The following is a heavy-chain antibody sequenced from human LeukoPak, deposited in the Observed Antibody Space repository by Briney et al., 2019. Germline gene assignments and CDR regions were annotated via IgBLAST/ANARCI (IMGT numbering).Heavy chain of an antibody. D-gene: IGHD4-17*01. Sequence: GESLQISCQGSGYSFTSYWIGWVRQLPGKGLEWMGIIYPGDSDTRYSPSFQGQVTISADKSISTAYLQWSSLKASDTAMYYCARRAVTHFDYWGQGTLVTVSS. CDR2: IYPGDSDT. V-gene: IGHV5-51*01. CDR1: GYSFTSYW. CDR3: ARRAVTHFDY. J-gene: IGHJ4*02.